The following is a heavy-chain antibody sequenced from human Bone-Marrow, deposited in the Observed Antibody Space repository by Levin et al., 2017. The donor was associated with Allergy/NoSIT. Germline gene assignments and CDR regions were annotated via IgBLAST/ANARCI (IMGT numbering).Heavy chain of an antibody. CDR2: ISYDGSNK. Sequence: GESLKISCAASGFTFSSYGMHWVRQAPGKGLEWVAVISYDGSNKYYADSVKGRFTISRDNSKNTLYLQMNSLRAEDTAVYYCAKVPVPYIAVAGTVYFDYWGQGTLVTVSS. V-gene: IGHV3-30*18. D-gene: IGHD6-19*01. J-gene: IGHJ4*02. CDR1: GFTFSSYG. CDR3: AKVPVPYIAVAGTVYFDY.